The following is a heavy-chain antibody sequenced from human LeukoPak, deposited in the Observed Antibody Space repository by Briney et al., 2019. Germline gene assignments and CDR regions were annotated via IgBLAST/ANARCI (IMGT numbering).Heavy chain of an antibody. V-gene: IGHV3-30*03. J-gene: IGHJ4*02. CDR3: ASRGYSYGLYYFDY. CDR2: ISYDGSSK. D-gene: IGHD5-18*01. Sequence: PGRSLRLSCAASGFTFSSYGMHWVRQAPGKGLEWVAVISYDGSSKYYADSVEGRFTISRDNSKNTLYLQMNSLRAEDTAVYYCASRGYSYGLYYFDYWGQGTLVTVSS. CDR1: GFTFSSYG.